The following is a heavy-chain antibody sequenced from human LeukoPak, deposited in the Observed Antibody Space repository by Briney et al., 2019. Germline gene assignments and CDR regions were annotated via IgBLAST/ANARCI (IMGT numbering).Heavy chain of an antibody. J-gene: IGHJ3*02. Sequence: GSLRLSCAASGFTFSSYEMNWVRQAPGKGLEWVSYISSSGRTIYYADSVKGRFTISGDNAKSSLYPQMNSLRAEDTAVYYCARVAWDLQYTGAFDIWGQGTMVTVSS. D-gene: IGHD1-26*01. V-gene: IGHV3-48*03. CDR1: GFTFSSYE. CDR2: ISSSGRTI. CDR3: ARVAWDLQYTGAFDI.